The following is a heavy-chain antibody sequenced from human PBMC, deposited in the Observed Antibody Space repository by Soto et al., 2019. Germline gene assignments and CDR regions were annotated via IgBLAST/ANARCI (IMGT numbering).Heavy chain of an antibody. J-gene: IGHJ5*01. D-gene: IGHD1-7*01. V-gene: IGHV4-4*02. CDR2: IYRTGST. Sequence: QVQLQESGPGLVKPSGTLSLTCAVSGGSFTSNNWWTWVRQPPGQGLEWIGEIYRTGSTNYNPSLKSRLPIPLHKPENQFPLKVPSLTAADTAVYYCARRAPGTSVDSWGQGTLVTVSS. CDR3: ARRAPGTSVDS. CDR1: GGSFTSNNW.